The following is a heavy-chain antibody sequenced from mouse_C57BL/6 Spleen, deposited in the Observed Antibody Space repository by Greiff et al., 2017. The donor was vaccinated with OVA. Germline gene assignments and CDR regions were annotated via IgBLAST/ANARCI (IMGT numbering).Heavy chain of an antibody. Sequence: EVQLKQSGPELVKPGASVKISCKASGYTFTDYYMNWVKQSHGKSLEWIGDINPNNGGTSYNQKFKGKATLTVDKSSSTAYMELRSLTSEDSAVYYCARWDYGAWFAYWGQGTLVTVSA. CDR3: ARWDYGAWFAY. CDR1: GYTFTDYY. CDR2: INPNNGGT. V-gene: IGHV1-26*01. J-gene: IGHJ3*01. D-gene: IGHD2-4*01.